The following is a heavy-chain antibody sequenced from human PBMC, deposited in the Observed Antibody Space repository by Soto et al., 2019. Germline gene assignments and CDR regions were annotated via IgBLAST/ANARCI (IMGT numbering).Heavy chain of an antibody. D-gene: IGHD3-22*01. Sequence: GESLKISCRTSGYRFTSYWIAWVRQMTGKGLEWMGIIFPSDSDTRYSPSFQGQVTISADRSTSTVFLQWASLKASDTAAYFCARKDKSGYFNWFDPWGQGTLVTVSS. V-gene: IGHV5-51*01. CDR2: IFPSDSDT. CDR3: ARKDKSGYFNWFDP. CDR1: GYRFTSYW. J-gene: IGHJ5*02.